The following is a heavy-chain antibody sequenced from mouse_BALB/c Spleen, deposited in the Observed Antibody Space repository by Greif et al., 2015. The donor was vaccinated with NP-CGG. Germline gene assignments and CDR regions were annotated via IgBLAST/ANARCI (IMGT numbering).Heavy chain of an antibody. D-gene: IGHD2-4*01. V-gene: IGHV1-80*01. CDR2: IYPGDGDT. Sequence: VQLQQSGAELVRPGSSVKISCKASGYAFSSYWMSWVKQRPGQGLEWIGQIYPGDGDTNYNGKFKGKATLTADKSSSSAYMQCSSRTSEDSLVYFCARDDFDYYAMDYWGQGTSVTVSS. CDR3: ARDDFDYYAMDY. J-gene: IGHJ4*01. CDR1: GYAFSSYW.